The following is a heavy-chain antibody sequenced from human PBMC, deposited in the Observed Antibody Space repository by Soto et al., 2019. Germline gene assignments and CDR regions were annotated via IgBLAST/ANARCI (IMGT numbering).Heavy chain of an antibody. CDR3: ARAEDIVLVPAADYGMDV. CDR1: GGTFSSYA. CDR2: IIPIFGTA. V-gene: IGHV1-69*12. D-gene: IGHD2-2*01. Sequence: QVQLVQSGAEVKKPGSSVKVSCKASGGTFSSYAISWVRQAPGQGLEWMGGIIPIFGTANYAQKFQGRVTITADESTSTAYTELSSLRPEDTAVYYCARAEDIVLVPAADYGMDVWGQGTTVTVSS. J-gene: IGHJ6*02.